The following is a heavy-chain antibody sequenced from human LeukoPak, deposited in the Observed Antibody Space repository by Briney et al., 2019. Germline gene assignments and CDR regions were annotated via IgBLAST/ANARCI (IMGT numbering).Heavy chain of an antibody. J-gene: IGHJ6*03. D-gene: IGHD6-19*01. V-gene: IGHV3-21*01. CDR3: ARESSGWYYYYYYMDV. CDR1: GFTFSSYE. CDR2: ISSSSSYI. Sequence: PGGSLRLSCAASGFTFSSYEMNWVRQAPGKGLEWVSSISSSSSYIYYADSVKGRFTISRDNAKNSLYLQMNSLRAEDTAVYYCARESSGWYYYYYYMDVWGKGTTVTVSS.